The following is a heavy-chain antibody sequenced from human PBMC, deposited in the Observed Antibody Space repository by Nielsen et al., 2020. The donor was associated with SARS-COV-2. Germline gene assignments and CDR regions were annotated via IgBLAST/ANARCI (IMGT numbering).Heavy chain of an antibody. D-gene: IGHD3-16*01. CDR2: ISSMSGRI. J-gene: IGHJ4*02. CDR3: ARDSLGEVLCDY. V-gene: IGHV3-21*01. CDR1: GFTFSSYS. Sequence: GGSLRLSCAASGFTFSSYSMNWVRQAPGKGLEWVAHISSMSGRIYYADSVKGRFTISRDNAKNSLYLQMNSLRAEDTAVYYCARDSLGEVLCDYWGQGTLVTVSS.